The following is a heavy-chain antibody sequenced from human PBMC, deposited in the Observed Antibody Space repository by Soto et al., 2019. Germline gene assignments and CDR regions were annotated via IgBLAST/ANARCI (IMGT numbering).Heavy chain of an antibody. V-gene: IGHV4-4*02. CDR2: MYHSGST. CDR1: GDFITSPSW. Sequence: PSETLSLTCAVSGDFITSPSWWTWVRQPPGRGLEWIGEMYHSGSTNYNSSLKSRVTISVDTSKNHFSLKLKSVTAADTAVYYCARERPDGSRLDPWGQGTLVTVSS. D-gene: IGHD6-13*01. CDR3: ARERPDGSRLDP. J-gene: IGHJ5*02.